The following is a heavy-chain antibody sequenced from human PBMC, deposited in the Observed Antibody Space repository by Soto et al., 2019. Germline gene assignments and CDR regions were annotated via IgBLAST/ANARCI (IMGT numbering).Heavy chain of an antibody. V-gene: IGHV1-69*04. D-gene: IGHD5-12*01. Sequence: GASVKVSCKASGGTFSSYTISWVRQAPGQGLEWMGRIIPILGIANYAQKFQGRVTITADKSTSTAYMELSSLRSEDTAEYYCARDSHSGYDRPFDYWGQETRVTVSS. CDR2: IIPILGIA. J-gene: IGHJ4*02. CDR3: ARDSHSGYDRPFDY. CDR1: GGTFSSYT.